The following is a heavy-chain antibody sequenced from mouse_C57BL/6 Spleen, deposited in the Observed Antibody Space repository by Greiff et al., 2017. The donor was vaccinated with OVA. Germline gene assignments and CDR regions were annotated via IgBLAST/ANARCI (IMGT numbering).Heavy chain of an antibody. Sequence: QVQLQQSGPELVKPGASVKISCKASGYAFSSSWMNWVKQRPGKGLEWIGRIYPGDGDTNYNGKFKGKATLTADKSSSTAYMQLSSLTSEDSAVYFCASVIYYGKGAFDYWGQGTTLTVSS. D-gene: IGHD2-1*01. CDR3: ASVIYYGKGAFDY. CDR2: IYPGDGDT. CDR1: GYAFSSSW. J-gene: IGHJ2*01. V-gene: IGHV1-82*01.